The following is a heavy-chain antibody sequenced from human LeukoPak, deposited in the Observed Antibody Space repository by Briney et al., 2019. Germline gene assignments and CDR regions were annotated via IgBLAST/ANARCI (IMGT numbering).Heavy chain of an antibody. CDR1: GFTLSTYG. V-gene: IGHV3-30*18. CDR3: AKPQVTANWYYFHY. CDR2: ISSDGSNK. Sequence: GGSLRLSCAASGFTLSTYGMHWVRQAPGKGLELVAVISSDGSNKFYADSVKGRFTISRDGSKNTLYLQMNSLRPDDTAVYFCAKPQVTANWYYFHYWGQGTLVTVSS. D-gene: IGHD2-21*02. J-gene: IGHJ4*02.